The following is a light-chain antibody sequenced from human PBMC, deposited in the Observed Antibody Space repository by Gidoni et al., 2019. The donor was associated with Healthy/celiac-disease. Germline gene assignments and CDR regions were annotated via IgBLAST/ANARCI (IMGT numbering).Light chain of an antibody. CDR2: EDN. V-gene: IGLV6-57*01. J-gene: IGLJ2*01. CDR3: QSYDSSIVV. CDR1: SGSIASNY. Sequence: NFMLTQHHSVSESPGKTVTISCTRISGSIASNYVQWYQQRPGSSPTTVIYEDNQRPSGVPDRFSGSIDSSSNSASLTISGLKTEDEADYYCQSYDSSIVVFGGGTKLTVL.